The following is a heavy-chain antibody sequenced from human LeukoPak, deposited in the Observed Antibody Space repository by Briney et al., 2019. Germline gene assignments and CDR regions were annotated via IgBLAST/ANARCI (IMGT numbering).Heavy chain of an antibody. CDR3: ARGRWLQSRRGMDV. D-gene: IGHD5-24*01. Sequence: PGGSLRLSCAASGFTFSDYYMSWIRQAPGKGLEWVSYISSSGSTIYYADSVKGRFTISRDNAKNSLYLQMNSLRAEDTAVYYYARGRWLQSRRGMDVWGQGTTVTVSS. V-gene: IGHV3-11*01. CDR2: ISSSGSTI. CDR1: GFTFSDYY. J-gene: IGHJ6*02.